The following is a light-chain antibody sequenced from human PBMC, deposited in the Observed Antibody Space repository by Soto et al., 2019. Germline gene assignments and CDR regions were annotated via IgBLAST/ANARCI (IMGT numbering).Light chain of an antibody. CDR3: QQYGRSPYT. Sequence: ESVLTQSPAPRTLCPGERATLSCRASQSVSSYLAWYQQKPGQAPRLLIYDASNRATGIPARFSGSESGTDFTLTISRLEPEDFAVYYCQQYGRSPYTFGQGTKVDI. CDR2: DAS. J-gene: IGKJ2*01. CDR1: QSVSSY. V-gene: IGKV3-11*01.